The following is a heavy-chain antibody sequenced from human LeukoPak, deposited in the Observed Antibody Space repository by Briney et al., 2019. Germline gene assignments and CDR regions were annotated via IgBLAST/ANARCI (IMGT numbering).Heavy chain of an antibody. CDR2: IIPILGIA. V-gene: IGHV1-69*04. Sequence: SVKVSCKASGGTFSSYAISWVRQAPGQGLEWMGRIIPILGIANYAQKFQGRVTITADKSTSTAYIELSSLRSEDTAVYYCARDWVYCSGGSCYTTNYYYGMDVWGQGTTVTVSS. D-gene: IGHD2-15*01. CDR3: ARDWVYCSGGSCYTTNYYYGMDV. J-gene: IGHJ6*02. CDR1: GGTFSSYA.